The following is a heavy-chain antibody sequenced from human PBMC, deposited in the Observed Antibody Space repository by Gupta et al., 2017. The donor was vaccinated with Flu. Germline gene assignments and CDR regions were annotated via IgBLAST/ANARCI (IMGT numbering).Heavy chain of an antibody. Sequence: QVQLVESGGGVVQHGRSLRLSCAASGFTFSSYGMHWVRQAPGKGLEWVAIIWYDGSENYYADSVKGRFTISRDNSKTSVYLQMNSLRAEDTAMYYCTRDRRPSSGWYWRGGFDYWGQGTLVTVSS. CDR3: TRDRRPSSGWYWRGGFDY. V-gene: IGHV3-33*01. CDR2: IWYDGSEN. J-gene: IGHJ4*02. D-gene: IGHD6-19*01. CDR1: GFTFSSYG.